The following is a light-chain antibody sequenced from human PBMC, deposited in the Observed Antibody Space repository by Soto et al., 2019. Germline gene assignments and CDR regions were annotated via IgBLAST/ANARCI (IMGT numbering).Light chain of an antibody. CDR1: QKISSY. Sequence: DIQMTQSPSSLSASVGDRVTITCRASQKISSYLNWYHQKPGKAPELLIYGAPTLESGVPSRFSGGGSGTDFTLTITSLQTEDFVTYYCQQSYSSPPTFGQGTKVEI. CDR2: GAP. J-gene: IGKJ1*01. CDR3: QQSYSSPPT. V-gene: IGKV1-39*01.